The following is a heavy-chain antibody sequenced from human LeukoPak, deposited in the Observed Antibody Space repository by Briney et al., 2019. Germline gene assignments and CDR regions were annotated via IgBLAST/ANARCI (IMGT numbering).Heavy chain of an antibody. Sequence: GASVKVSCKTTGYTFSNYGNTWVRQAPGQGLEWMGWIGGYNGNTNYAQKFQGRVTMTTDTSTSTAYMELRSLRSDDTAVYYCAREGYSSSWPYYFVYWGQGTLVTVSS. CDR1: GYTFSNYG. CDR2: IGGYNGNT. CDR3: AREGYSSSWPYYFVY. J-gene: IGHJ4*02. D-gene: IGHD6-13*01. V-gene: IGHV1-18*01.